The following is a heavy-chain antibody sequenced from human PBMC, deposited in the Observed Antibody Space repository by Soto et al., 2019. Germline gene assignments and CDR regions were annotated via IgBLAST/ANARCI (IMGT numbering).Heavy chain of an antibody. D-gene: IGHD2-21*02. V-gene: IGHV1-46*01. CDR1: GYTFTSYY. CDR3: ARERFVVVTATPGDYYYGMDV. CDR2: INPSGGST. Sequence: AASVKVSCKASGYTFTSYYMHWVRQAPGQGLEWMGIINPSGGSTSYAQKFQGRVTMTRDTSTSTVYMELSSLRSEDTAVYYCARERFVVVTATPGDYYYGMDVWGQGTTVTISS. J-gene: IGHJ6*02.